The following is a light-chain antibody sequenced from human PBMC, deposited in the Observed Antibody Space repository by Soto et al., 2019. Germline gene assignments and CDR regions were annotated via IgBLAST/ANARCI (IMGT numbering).Light chain of an antibody. J-gene: IGLJ1*01. CDR3: NSHTSSYTYV. Sequence: SVLTQPASVSGSPGQSITISCTGTSSDVGIYTHVSWYQQHPGSAPKLIIYGVSNRPSGVSNRFSGSKSGNTASLTISGLQAADDAPYYCNSHTSSYTYVFGSGTTVTVL. V-gene: IGLV2-14*01. CDR1: SSDVGIYTH. CDR2: GVS.